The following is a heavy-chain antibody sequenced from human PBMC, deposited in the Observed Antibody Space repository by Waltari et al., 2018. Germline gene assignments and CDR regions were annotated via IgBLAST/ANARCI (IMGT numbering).Heavy chain of an antibody. D-gene: IGHD3-16*02. Sequence: QVQLVESGGGVVQPGGSLRLACVASGFSFSKYGMNWVRQAPGKGLELVAFMPYDGSNKYYADSVKGRFTVSRDNSKNTLYIVMNSLRVEDTAVYYCAKSLSSIDYFDSWGQGTQISVSS. CDR2: MPYDGSNK. CDR1: GFSFSKYG. V-gene: IGHV3-30*02. J-gene: IGHJ4*02. CDR3: AKSLSSIDYFDS.